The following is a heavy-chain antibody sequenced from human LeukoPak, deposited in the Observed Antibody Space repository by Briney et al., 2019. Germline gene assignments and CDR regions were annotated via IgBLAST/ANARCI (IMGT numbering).Heavy chain of an antibody. D-gene: IGHD2-2*02. CDR3: ARGGMRGKISYTYYYMDV. J-gene: IGHJ6*03. CDR1: GFAFSSYG. Sequence: GGSLRLSCAASGFAFSSYGMNWVRQAPGKGLEWVSGFSGSTGSTHYADSVKGRFTISRDNSRDTLSLQMNSLRGEDTAVYYCARGGMRGKISYTYYYMDVWGKGTTVTVSS. V-gene: IGHV3-23*01. CDR2: FSGSTGST.